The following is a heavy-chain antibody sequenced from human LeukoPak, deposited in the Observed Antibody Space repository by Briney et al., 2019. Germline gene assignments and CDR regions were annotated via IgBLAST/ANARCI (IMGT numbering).Heavy chain of an antibody. CDR3: ARLRNIVVVPAAINTPNWFDP. J-gene: IGHJ5*02. Sequence: SVKVSCKASGGTFSSYGISWVRQAPGQGLEWMGGIIPIFGTANYAQKFQGRVTITADESTSTAYMELSSLRSEDTAVYYCARLRNIVVVPAAINTPNWFDPWGQGTLVTVSS. CDR1: GGTFSSYG. CDR2: IIPIFGTA. D-gene: IGHD2-2*01. V-gene: IGHV1-69*13.